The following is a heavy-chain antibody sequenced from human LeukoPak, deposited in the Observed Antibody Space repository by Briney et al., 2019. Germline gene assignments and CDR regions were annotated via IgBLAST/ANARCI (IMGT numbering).Heavy chain of an antibody. Sequence: GGSLRLSCAASGFTFNQYGMSWVRHAPGKGLEWVSSLSWNGGDTRYADSVKDRFTISRDNAKTSLYLQMDSLRAEDTALYYCARRGYPYYYYIDVWGAGTTVTVSS. CDR3: ARRGYPYYYYIDV. V-gene: IGHV3-20*04. CDR2: LSWNGGDT. D-gene: IGHD3-16*02. J-gene: IGHJ6*03. CDR1: GFTFNQYG.